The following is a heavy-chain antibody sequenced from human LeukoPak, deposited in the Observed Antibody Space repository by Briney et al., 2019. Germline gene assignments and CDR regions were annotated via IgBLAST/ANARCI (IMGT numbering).Heavy chain of an antibody. CDR3: ARAGFYPLTGTTHIDY. D-gene: IGHD1-7*01. Sequence: ASVKVSCKASGYSFTNYYMHWVRQAPGQGLEWMGMINPSGGSTTYAQKFQGRVTMTRDMSTSTVYMELSSLTSEDTAVYYCARAGFYPLTGTTHIDYWGQGTLVTASS. CDR1: GYSFTNYY. J-gene: IGHJ4*02. CDR2: INPSGGST. V-gene: IGHV1-46*01.